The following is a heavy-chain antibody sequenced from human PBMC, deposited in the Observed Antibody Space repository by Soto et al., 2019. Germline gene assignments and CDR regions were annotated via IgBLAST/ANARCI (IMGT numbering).Heavy chain of an antibody. D-gene: IGHD2-2*01. Sequence: PGGCLRLSCAASGFTFSSYEMNWVRQAPGKGLEWVSYISSSGSTIYYADSVKGRFTISRDNAKNSLYLQMNSLRAEDTAVYYCARDPPYHTLAPPWGQGTLVTVSS. CDR2: ISSSGSTI. CDR3: ARDPPYHTLAPP. V-gene: IGHV3-48*03. CDR1: GFTFSSYE. J-gene: IGHJ5*02.